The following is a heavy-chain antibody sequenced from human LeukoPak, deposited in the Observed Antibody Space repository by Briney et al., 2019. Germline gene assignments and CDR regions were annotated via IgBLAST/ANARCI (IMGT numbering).Heavy chain of an antibody. CDR3: AKDLYSSGWYRDYFDY. D-gene: IGHD6-19*01. CDR2: ISGSGGST. J-gene: IGHJ4*02. V-gene: IGHV3-23*01. Sequence: AGSLRLSCAASGFTFSSYAMSWVRQAPGKGLEWVSAISGSGGSTYYADSVKGRFTISRDNSKNTLYLQMNSLRAEDTAVYYCAKDLYSSGWYRDYFDYWGQGTLVTVSS. CDR1: GFTFSSYA.